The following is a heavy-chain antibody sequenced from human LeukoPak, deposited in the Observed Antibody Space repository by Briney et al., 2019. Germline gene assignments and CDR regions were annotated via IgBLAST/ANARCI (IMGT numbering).Heavy chain of an antibody. CDR2: IYPGGSDT. Sequence: GESVKISCRSSGYSFINYYIGWVRQVPGKGLEWMGVIYPGGSDTTYNPSFRGQVVFSADRSTTTVYLQLTSLQASDTAIYYCARQYSSGWFRHFDYWGQGTLITVSS. J-gene: IGHJ4*01. D-gene: IGHD3-22*01. CDR3: ARQYSSGWFRHFDY. CDR1: GYSFINYY. V-gene: IGHV5-51*01.